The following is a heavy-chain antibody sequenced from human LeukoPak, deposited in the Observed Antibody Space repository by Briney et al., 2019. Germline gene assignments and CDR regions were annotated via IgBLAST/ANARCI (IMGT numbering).Heavy chain of an antibody. CDR2: ISWNSGSI. J-gene: IGHJ6*02. D-gene: IGHD2-15*01. V-gene: IGHV3-9*01. CDR1: GFTFDDYA. Sequence: GRSLRLSCAASGFTFDDYAMHWVRQAPGKGLEWVSGISWNSGSIGYADSVKGRITISRDNAKNSLYLQMNSLRAEDTALYYCAKDGRSRPYGMDVWGQGTTVTVSS. CDR3: AKDGRSRPYGMDV.